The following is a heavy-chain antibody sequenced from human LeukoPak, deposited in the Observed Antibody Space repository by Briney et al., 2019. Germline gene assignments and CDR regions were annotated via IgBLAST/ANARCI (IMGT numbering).Heavy chain of an antibody. J-gene: IGHJ4*02. Sequence: ASVKVSCKASGYTFTGYYMHWVRQAPGQGLEWMGWINPNSGGTNYAQKFQGRVTMTRDTSISTGYMELSRLRSDDTAAYYCARPNRLFMAAAAFDYWGQGTLVTVSS. CDR2: INPNSGGT. CDR3: ARPNRLFMAAAAFDY. V-gene: IGHV1-2*02. CDR1: GYTFTGYY. D-gene: IGHD6-13*01.